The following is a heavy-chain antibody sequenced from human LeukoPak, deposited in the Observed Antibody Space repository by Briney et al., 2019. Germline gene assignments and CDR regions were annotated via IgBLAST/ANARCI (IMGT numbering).Heavy chain of an antibody. Sequence: PSETLSLTCTVSGGSISSGGYYWSWIRQHPGKGLEWIGYIYYSGSTYYNPSLKSRVTISVDTSKNQFSLKLSSVTAADTAVCYCARYYGSGRTNWFDPWGQGTLVTVSS. CDR2: IYYSGST. D-gene: IGHD3-10*01. CDR1: GGSISSGGYY. J-gene: IGHJ5*02. CDR3: ARYYGSGRTNWFDP. V-gene: IGHV4-31*03.